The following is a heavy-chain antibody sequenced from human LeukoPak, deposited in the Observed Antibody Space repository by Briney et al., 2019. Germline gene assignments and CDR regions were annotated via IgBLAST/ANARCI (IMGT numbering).Heavy chain of an antibody. J-gene: IGHJ4*02. D-gene: IGHD3-10*01. V-gene: IGHV3-30*18. CDR2: ISYDGSNK. Sequence: TGGSLRLSCAASGFTFSSYGMHWVRQAPGKGLEWVAGISYDGSNKYYADSVKGRFTISRDNSKNTLYLQMNSLRAEDTAVYYCAKEFDDYYGSGSHPFDYWGQGTLVTVSS. CDR3: AKEFDDYYGSGSHPFDY. CDR1: GFTFSSYG.